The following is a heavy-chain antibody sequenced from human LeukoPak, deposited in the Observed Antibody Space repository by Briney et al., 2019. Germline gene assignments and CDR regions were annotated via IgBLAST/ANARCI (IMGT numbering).Heavy chain of an antibody. V-gene: IGHV1-58*02. Sequence: SVKVPCKASGFTFSTTAMQWVRQARGQRLEWIGWIAFGSGKTRYAQKFQERVTITRDTSTSTVHMELSSLRSEDTAVYYCAADPYYYDSSGHYYAGFDPWGQGSLVTVSS. J-gene: IGHJ5*02. CDR1: GFTFSTTA. CDR3: AADPYYYDSSGHYYAGFDP. D-gene: IGHD3-22*01. CDR2: IAFGSGKT.